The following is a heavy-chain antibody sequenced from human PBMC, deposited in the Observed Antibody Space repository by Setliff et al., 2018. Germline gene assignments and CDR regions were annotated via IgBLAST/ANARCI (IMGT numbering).Heavy chain of an antibody. CDR2: IYASWST. D-gene: IGHD3-3*01. Sequence: SETLSLTCTVSGDSINSRTNYWSWIRQPAGKGPEWIGHIYASWSTNYNPSLKSRVTISLDTSKNQFTLSLTSVTAEDTAVYYCARMSGFQYMDVWGKGTTVTVSS. CDR1: GDSINSRTNY. CDR3: ARMSGFQYMDV. V-gene: IGHV4-61*09. J-gene: IGHJ6*03.